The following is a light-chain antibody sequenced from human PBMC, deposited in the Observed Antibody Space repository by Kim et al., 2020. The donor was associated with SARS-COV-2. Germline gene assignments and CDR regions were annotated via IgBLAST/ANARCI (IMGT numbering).Light chain of an antibody. CDR2: IDSDGTH. J-gene: IGLJ3*02. V-gene: IGLV4-69*01. CDR1: CRHSTSL. Sequence: SAGLTYTLACRHSTSLVAWHQLQAGKGSRYLMRIDSDGTHIKGDGIPDRFSGSSSGAERYLSISSLQSDDEADYYCQTWGSGIRVFGGGTQVTVL. CDR3: QTWGSGIRV.